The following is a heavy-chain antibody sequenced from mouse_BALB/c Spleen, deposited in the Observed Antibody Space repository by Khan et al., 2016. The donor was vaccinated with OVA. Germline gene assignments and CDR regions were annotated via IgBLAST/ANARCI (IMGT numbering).Heavy chain of an antibody. Sequence: QVRLQQSGAELVKPGASVKLSCKTSGYTFTSYWIQWVKQRPGQGLGWIGQIFPGTGTTYYNENFKGKATLTVDTSSSTAYMQLSSLTSEDSAVDVCARGYFGNYEVVYWGQGTLVTVSP. CDR3: ARGYFGNYEVVY. V-gene: IGHV1S132*01. CDR1: GYTFTSYW. D-gene: IGHD2-1*01. CDR2: IFPGTGTT. J-gene: IGHJ3*01.